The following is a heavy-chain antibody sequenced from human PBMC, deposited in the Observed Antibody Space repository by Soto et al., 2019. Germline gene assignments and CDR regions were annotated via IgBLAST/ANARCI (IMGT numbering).Heavy chain of an antibody. CDR1: GYTFTGYY. V-gene: IGHV1-2*02. CDR3: ARENYDFWCVRTLHAFDI. J-gene: IGHJ3*02. D-gene: IGHD3-3*01. CDR2: INPNSSGT. Sequence: QVQLVQSGAEVKKPGASVKVSCKASGYTFTGYYMNWVRQAPGQGLEWMGWINPNSSGTNYAQKFKGRVTMTRDTSISTDYMELSSVRSYDTAVYYCARENYDFWCVRTLHAFDIWGQGTMGTFSS.